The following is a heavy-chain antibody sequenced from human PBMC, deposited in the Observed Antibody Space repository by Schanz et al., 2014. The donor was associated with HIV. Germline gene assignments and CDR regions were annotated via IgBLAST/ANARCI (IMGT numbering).Heavy chain of an antibody. V-gene: IGHV3-33*01. CDR2: IWYDGSNK. CDR1: GFTFSSYG. CDR3: ARSSSGSGTWPPRY. D-gene: IGHD6-6*01. Sequence: QVQLVESGGGVVQPGRSLRLSCAASGFTFSSYGMHWVRQAPGKGLEWVAVIWYDGSNKYYADSVKGRFTISRDNSRKTLYLQMNSLRAEDTALYHCARSSSGSGTWPPRYWGQGTLVIVSS. J-gene: IGHJ4*02.